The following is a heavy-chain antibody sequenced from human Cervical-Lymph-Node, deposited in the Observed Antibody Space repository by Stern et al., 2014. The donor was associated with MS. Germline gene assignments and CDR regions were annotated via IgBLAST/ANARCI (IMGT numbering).Heavy chain of an antibody. Sequence: VQLLESGAEVQKPWASMTISCKASGYNFIDHAIHWVRQAPGQRLEWIGWINGGPGTTKYSQKFQGRVSFTRDKAASAAYMDLSSLSPDDTAVYYCARQPDYSDFLDFWGQGTLVTVSS. D-gene: IGHD4-11*01. CDR1: GYNFIDHA. CDR3: ARQPDYSDFLDF. CDR2: INGGPGTT. V-gene: IGHV1-3*01. J-gene: IGHJ4*02.